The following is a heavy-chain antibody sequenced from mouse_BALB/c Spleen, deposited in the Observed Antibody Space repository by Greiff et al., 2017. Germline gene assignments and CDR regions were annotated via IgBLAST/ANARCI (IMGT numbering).Heavy chain of an antibody. V-gene: IGHV14-1*02. Sequence: VQLQQSGAELVRPGALVKLSCKASGFNIKDYYMHWVKQRPEQGLEWIGWIDPENGNTIYDPKFQGKASITADTSSNTAYLQLSSLTSEDTAVYYCARYGYEYFDDWGQGTTLTVSS. D-gene: IGHD1-2*01. CDR3: ARYGYEYFDD. CDR1: GFNIKDYY. J-gene: IGHJ2*01. CDR2: IDPENGNT.